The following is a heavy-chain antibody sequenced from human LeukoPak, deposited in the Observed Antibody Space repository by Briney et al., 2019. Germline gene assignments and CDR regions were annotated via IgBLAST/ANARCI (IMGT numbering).Heavy chain of an antibody. D-gene: IGHD7-27*01. Sequence: SETLSLTCTVSGGSISSYYWSWIRQPPGKGLEWIGYIYYSGSTNYNPSLKSRVTISVDTSKNQFPLKLSSVTAADTAVYYCARDGTGDRYYGMDVWGQGTTVTVSS. V-gene: IGHV4-59*01. CDR2: IYYSGST. CDR1: GGSISSYY. J-gene: IGHJ6*02. CDR3: ARDGTGDRYYGMDV.